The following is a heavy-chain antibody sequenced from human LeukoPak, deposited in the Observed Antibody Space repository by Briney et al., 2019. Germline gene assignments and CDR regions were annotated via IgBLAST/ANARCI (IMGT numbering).Heavy chain of an antibody. Sequence: ETSETLSLTCTVSGGSISSNSYYWGWIRQPPGKGLEWIGSIYYSGSTYYNPSLKSRVTISVDTSKNQFSLKLTSVTAADTAVYYCARASMVRGVIFISSWGQGTLVTVSS. D-gene: IGHD3-10*01. J-gene: IGHJ4*02. CDR3: ARASMVRGVIFISS. V-gene: IGHV4-39*07. CDR2: IYYSGST. CDR1: GGSISSNSYY.